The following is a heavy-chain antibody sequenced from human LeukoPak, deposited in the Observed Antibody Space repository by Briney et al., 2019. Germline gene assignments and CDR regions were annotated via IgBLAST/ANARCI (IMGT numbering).Heavy chain of an antibody. CDR3: ATLPDDSSGYSLDY. CDR1: GFTFSSYA. CDR2: ISYDGSNK. D-gene: IGHD3-22*01. Sequence: GGSLRLSCAASGFTFSSYAMHWVRQAPGKGVEWVAVISYDGSNKYYADSVKGRFTISRDNSKNTLYPQMNSLRAEDTAVYYCATLPDDSSGYSLDYWGQGTLVTVSS. V-gene: IGHV3-30-3*01. J-gene: IGHJ4*02.